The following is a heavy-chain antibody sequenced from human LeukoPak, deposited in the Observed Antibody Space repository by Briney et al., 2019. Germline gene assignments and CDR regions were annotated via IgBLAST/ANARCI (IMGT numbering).Heavy chain of an antibody. V-gene: IGHV4-59*01. CDR3: ARVKNWFDP. J-gene: IGHJ5*02. CDR2: IYFSGST. D-gene: IGHD3-22*01. Sequence: SETLSLTCTLSGGSISRYYWAWIRQPPGKGLEWIGNIYFSGSTNYNPSLKSRVTISVDAPKKQFSLRLSSVTAADTAVYYCARVKNWFDPWGQGTLVTVSS. CDR1: GGSISRYY.